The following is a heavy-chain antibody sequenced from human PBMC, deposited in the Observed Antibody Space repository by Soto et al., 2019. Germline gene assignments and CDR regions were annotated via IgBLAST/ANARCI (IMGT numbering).Heavy chain of an antibody. D-gene: IGHD2-8*02. Sequence: SETLXXXCTVSGDSISSNYWSWIRQPPGKGLEWIGYIYYSGNTTYNPSFKSRVTMSVDRSKNQFSLRMTSVTAADTAVYYCARDKITGLFDYWGQGTLVTVSS. CDR3: ARDKITGLFDY. CDR2: IYYSGNT. J-gene: IGHJ4*02. V-gene: IGHV4-59*12. CDR1: GDSISSNY.